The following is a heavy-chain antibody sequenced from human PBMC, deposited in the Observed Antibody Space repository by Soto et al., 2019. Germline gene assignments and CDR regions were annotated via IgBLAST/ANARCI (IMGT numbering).Heavy chain of an antibody. CDR3: ARGITGTPYYYGMDV. CDR1: GYTFTTYG. D-gene: IGHD1-20*01. Sequence: ASVKVSCKASGYTFTTYGISWVRQAPGQGLEWMGGIIPIFGTANYAQKFQGRVTITADKSTSTAYMELSSLRSEDTAVYYCARGITGTPYYYGMDVWGQGTTVTVSS. V-gene: IGHV1-69*06. CDR2: IIPIFGTA. J-gene: IGHJ6*02.